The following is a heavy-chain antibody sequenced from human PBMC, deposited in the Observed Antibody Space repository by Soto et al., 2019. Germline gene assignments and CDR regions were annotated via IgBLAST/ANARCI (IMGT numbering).Heavy chain of an antibody. Sequence: QVQLQQWGAGLLKPSETLSLTCAVYGGSFSGYYWSWIRQPPGKGLEWIGEINHSGSTNYNPSLKSRVNISVDTSKNQFSLKLSSVTAADTAVYYCARVRGYCSSTSCYASPPYYYYYYYMDVWGKGTTVTVSS. CDR1: GGSFSGYY. J-gene: IGHJ6*03. CDR3: ARVRGYCSSTSCYASPPYYYYYYYMDV. CDR2: INHSGST. V-gene: IGHV4-34*01. D-gene: IGHD2-2*03.